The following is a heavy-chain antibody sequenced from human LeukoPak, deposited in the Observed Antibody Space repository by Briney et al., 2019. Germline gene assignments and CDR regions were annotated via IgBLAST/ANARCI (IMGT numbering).Heavy chain of an antibody. CDR1: GFTFSNYG. CDR3: AKTGSVGMIANSLDC. CDR2: ISSSGTYV. Sequence: PGGSLRLSCAASGFTFSNYGIHWVRQAPGKGLEWVSSISSSGTYVYYADSVKGRFTISRDNSKNTLSLQMNSLRAEDTAIYYCAKTGSVGMIANSLDCWGQGTLVTVSS. J-gene: IGHJ4*02. D-gene: IGHD3-22*01. V-gene: IGHV3-21*04.